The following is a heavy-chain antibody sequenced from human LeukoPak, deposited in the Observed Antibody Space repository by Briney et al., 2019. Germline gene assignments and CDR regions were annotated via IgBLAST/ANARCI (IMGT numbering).Heavy chain of an antibody. CDR3: ASTVGGSETYYNDH. D-gene: IGHD3-10*01. J-gene: IGHJ4*02. CDR1: GFTFSNYG. Sequence: PGMSLRLSCAASGFTFSNYGMHWVRQAPGKGLEWVAIIWYDGSNKYYADSVKGRFTVSRDNSKNTLYLQMNSLRAEDTAVYYCASTVGGSETYYNDHWGQGTLVSVSS. CDR2: IWYDGSNK. V-gene: IGHV3-33*01.